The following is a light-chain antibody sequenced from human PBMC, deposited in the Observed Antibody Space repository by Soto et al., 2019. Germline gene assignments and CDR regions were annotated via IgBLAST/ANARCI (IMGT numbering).Light chain of an antibody. CDR3: QRGYSTPLT. CDR2: TAS. J-gene: IGKJ4*01. Sequence: DIQMTQSPSSLSASVGDRVTITCRASQSIISYLNWYQQKPGKAPKLLIYTASNLQSGVSSRFSGRGSGTEFTLTISSLQPEDFATYYCQRGYSTPLTFGGGTKV. V-gene: IGKV1-39*01. CDR1: QSIISY.